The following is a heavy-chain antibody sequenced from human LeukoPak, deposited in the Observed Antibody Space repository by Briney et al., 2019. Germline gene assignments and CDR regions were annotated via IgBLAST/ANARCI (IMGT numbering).Heavy chain of an antibody. Sequence: SVKVSCKPSGGTFSSYAISWVRQAPGQGLEWMGRIIPIFGTANYAQKFQGRVTITTDESTSTAYMELSSLRSENTAVYYCARDRELEAARYNWFDPWGQGTLVTVSS. V-gene: IGHV1-69*05. CDR3: ARDRELEAARYNWFDP. CDR1: GGTFSSYA. D-gene: IGHD3-10*01. J-gene: IGHJ5*02. CDR2: IIPIFGTA.